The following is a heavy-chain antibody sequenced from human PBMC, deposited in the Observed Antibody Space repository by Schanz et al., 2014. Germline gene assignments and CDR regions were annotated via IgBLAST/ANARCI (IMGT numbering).Heavy chain of an antibody. J-gene: IGHJ4*02. V-gene: IGHV4-59*11. D-gene: IGHD5-18*01. Sequence: QVQLRESGPGLVKPSETLSLTCTVSGVSISSHYWSWVRQAPGEGLEWIGYLFNSERAKYNPSLESRITMSLDTSKSQFSLHLRYVTAADTDVYYCATIPRGNIYGYFDYWGQGTLVTVSS. CDR3: ATIPRGNIYGYFDY. CDR1: GVSISSHY. CDR2: LFNSERA.